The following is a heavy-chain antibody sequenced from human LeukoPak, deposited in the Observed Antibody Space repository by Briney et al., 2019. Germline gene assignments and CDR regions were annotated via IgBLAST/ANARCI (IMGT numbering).Heavy chain of an antibody. J-gene: IGHJ5*02. CDR2: ISGRGDST. CDR3: AKHARRGPHWFDP. V-gene: IGHV3-23*01. CDR1: GFTFSTYA. Sequence: GGSLRLSCAASGFTFSTYAMSWVRQAPGKGLEWVSVISGRGDSTYYADSVKGRFTISRDNSKNTLYLQMNSLRADDTAVYYCAKHARRGPHWFDPWGQGTLVTVSS. D-gene: IGHD2-8*01.